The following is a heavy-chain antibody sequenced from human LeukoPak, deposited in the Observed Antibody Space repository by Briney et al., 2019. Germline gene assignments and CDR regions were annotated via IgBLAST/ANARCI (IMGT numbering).Heavy chain of an antibody. CDR2: IWYDGSKK. CDR3: ARDLFSGSYSTYYYYGLDV. D-gene: IGHD1-26*01. J-gene: IGHJ6*02. Sequence: PGGSLRLSCAASGFTFSSYGMHWVRQAPGKGLEWVAVIWYDGSKKYYADSVKGRFTISRDNSKNTLYLQINSLRAEDTAVYYCARDLFSGSYSTYYYYGLDVWGQGTTVTVSS. V-gene: IGHV3-33*01. CDR1: GFTFSSYG.